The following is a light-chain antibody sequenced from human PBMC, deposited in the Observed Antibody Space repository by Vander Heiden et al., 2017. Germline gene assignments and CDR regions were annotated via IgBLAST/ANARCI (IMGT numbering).Light chain of an antibody. V-gene: IGLV2-14*01. J-gene: IGLJ1*01. CDR2: DVS. CDR3: SSYTSSANWV. Sequence: QSALTQPASVSGSPGQSITISCTGTCGDVGNYNVVSWHKQNPGTPPILIVYDVSKRPAGVASRFSGSKSGNTAAPTISGLQEEDDVDYYCSSYTSSANWVFGTGTKVAVL. CDR1: CGDVGNYNV.